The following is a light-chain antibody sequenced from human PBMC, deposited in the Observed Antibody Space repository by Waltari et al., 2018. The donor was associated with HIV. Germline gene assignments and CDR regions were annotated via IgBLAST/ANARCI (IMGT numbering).Light chain of an antibody. J-gene: IGLJ1*01. Sequence: QSALTQPASVSGSPGQSITISFTGTSSDVGCYNYVSWYQQHPGKAPKLMIYEVSNRPSGVSNRFSGSKSGNTASLTISGLQAEDEADYYCSSYTSSSTRVFGTGTKVTVL. CDR1: SSDVGCYNY. CDR3: SSYTSSSTRV. CDR2: EVS. V-gene: IGLV2-14*01.